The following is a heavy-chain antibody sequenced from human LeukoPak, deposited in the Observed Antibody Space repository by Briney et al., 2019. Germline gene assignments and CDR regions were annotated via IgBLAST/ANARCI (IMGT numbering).Heavy chain of an antibody. J-gene: IGHJ5*02. CDR1: GFTFSGSA. CDR2: IRGKGYSDPP. D-gene: IGHD3-16*01. Sequence: GGSLKLSCAASGFTFSGSAIHWVRQASGKGLEWVGRIRGKGYSDPPAYAASVRGRFTISRDDSKSTAYLQMNSPKAEDTAVYFCTVPQSGGNWFDPWGPGTLVTVSS. CDR3: TVPQSGGNWFDP. V-gene: IGHV3-73*01.